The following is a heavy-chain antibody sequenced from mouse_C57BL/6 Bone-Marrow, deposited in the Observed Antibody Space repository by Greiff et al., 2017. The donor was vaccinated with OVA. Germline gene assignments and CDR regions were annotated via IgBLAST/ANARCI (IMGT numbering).Heavy chain of an antibody. Sequence: EVQLQQSGTVLARPGASVKMSCKTSGYTFTSYWMHWVKQRPGQGLEWIGAIYPGNSDTSYNQKFKGKAKLTAVTSASTAYMGLSSLTNEDSAVYYCALTTVVATDYFDYWGQGTTLTVSS. V-gene: IGHV1-5*01. CDR3: ALTTVVATDYFDY. J-gene: IGHJ2*01. CDR1: GYTFTSYW. D-gene: IGHD1-1*01. CDR2: IYPGNSDT.